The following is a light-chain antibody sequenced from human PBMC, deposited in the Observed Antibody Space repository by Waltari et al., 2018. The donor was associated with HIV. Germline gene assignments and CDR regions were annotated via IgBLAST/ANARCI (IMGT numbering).Light chain of an antibody. CDR2: RNN. CDR3: ASWDDSLRGLV. CDR1: STNIGSNY. J-gene: IGLJ3*02. Sequence: QSVLTQPPSASGTPGQRVTISCSGSSTNIGSNYVFWYQQLPGPAPKRVVYRNNQLPSGVPDRFSGSNAGTSSSLAISGLRSEDGADYYFASWDDSLRGLVFGGGTKLTVL. V-gene: IGLV1-47*01.